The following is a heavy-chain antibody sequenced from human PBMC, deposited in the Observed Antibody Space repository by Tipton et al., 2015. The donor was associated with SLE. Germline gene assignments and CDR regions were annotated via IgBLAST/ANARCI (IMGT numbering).Heavy chain of an antibody. CDR2: AYTTGSP. V-gene: IGHV4-61*02. CDR3: ARDRDIVLEPVPIPPAFDI. CDR1: GVSISSASYY. J-gene: IGHJ3*02. Sequence: TLSLTCTVSGVSISSASYYWNWIRQPAGKGLEWIGRAYTTGSPYYNPSLESRVIISPDTSRNHFSLKLTSVTAADTAVYFCARDRDIVLEPVPIPPAFDIWGQGTTVTVSS. D-gene: IGHD2-8*02.